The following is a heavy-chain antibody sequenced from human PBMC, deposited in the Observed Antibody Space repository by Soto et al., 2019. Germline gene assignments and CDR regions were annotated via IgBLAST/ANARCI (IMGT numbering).Heavy chain of an antibody. D-gene: IGHD1-20*01. Sequence: EVQLLESGGGLVQPGGSLRLSCAASGFTFSTYAMIWVRQTPGKGLEWVSGISGVSTYYADSVKGRFTISRDNSKNTLFLQMNSLRAEDTAVYYCAKGAIYDWNRVLNDWGQGTLVTVSS. V-gene: IGHV3-23*01. CDR2: ISGVST. CDR1: GFTFSTYA. J-gene: IGHJ4*02. CDR3: AKGAIYDWNRVLND.